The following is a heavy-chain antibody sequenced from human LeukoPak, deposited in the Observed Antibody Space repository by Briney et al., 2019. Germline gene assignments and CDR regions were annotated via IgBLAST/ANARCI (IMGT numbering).Heavy chain of an antibody. CDR3: AKHMTPESTTPYYFGMDV. CDR2: ISNSGIYI. CDR1: GFIFSSYS. V-gene: IGHV3-21*01. D-gene: IGHD2-15*01. Sequence: KPGGSLRLSCAASGFIFSSYSMNWVRQAPGKGLEWVSSISNSGIYIYYADSVKGRFTMSRDNGKNSLFLQMNSLRAEDTAVYFCAKHMTPESTTPYYFGMDVWGQGTTVTDS. J-gene: IGHJ6*02.